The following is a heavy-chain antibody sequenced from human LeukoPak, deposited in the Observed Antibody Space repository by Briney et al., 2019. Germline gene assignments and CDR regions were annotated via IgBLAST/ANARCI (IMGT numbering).Heavy chain of an antibody. CDR1: GFTFDDYA. CDR3: ARRAGGYSHPYDY. Sequence: GGSLRLSCAASGFTFDDYAMHWVRQAPGKGLEWVSGISWNSGRIDYGDSVKGRFTISRDNAKNSLYLEMNSLRAEDTAVYYCARRAGGYSHPYDYWGQGILVTVSS. V-gene: IGHV3-9*01. CDR2: ISWNSGRI. J-gene: IGHJ4*02. D-gene: IGHD4-23*01.